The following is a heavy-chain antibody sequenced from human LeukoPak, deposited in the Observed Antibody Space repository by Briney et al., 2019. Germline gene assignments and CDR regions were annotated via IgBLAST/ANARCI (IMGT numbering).Heavy chain of an antibody. CDR1: GFTLSTYA. J-gene: IGHJ6*03. CDR2: ISYDGTQK. Sequence: PGRSLRLSCAASGFTLSTYAMHWVRQAPGKGLEWLAVISYDGTQKYYGDSVKGRFTISRDNSKNAFYLQMNSLTTEDRAVYYCARDRSGTTPGHYYQMDVWGKGTTVSVSS. D-gene: IGHD1-1*01. V-gene: IGHV3-30*04. CDR3: ARDRSGTTPGHYYQMDV.